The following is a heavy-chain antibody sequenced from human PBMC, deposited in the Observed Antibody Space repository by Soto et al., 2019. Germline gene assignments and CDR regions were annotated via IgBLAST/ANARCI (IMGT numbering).Heavy chain of an antibody. V-gene: IGHV4-31*02. Sequence: SETLSLTCTVSGGSISSGGYYWSWIRQHPGKGLEWIGYIYYSGSTYYNPSLKSRVTISVDTSKNQFSLKLSSVTAADTAVYYCARDLSYGYIWFDPWGQGTLVTVSS. D-gene: IGHD5-18*01. CDR1: GGSISSGGYY. CDR3: ARDLSYGYIWFDP. J-gene: IGHJ5*02. CDR2: IYYSGST.